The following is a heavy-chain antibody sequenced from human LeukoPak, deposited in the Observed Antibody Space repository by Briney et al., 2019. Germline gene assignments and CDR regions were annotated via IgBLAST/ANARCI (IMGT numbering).Heavy chain of an antibody. J-gene: IGHJ3*02. D-gene: IGHD3-9*01. CDR3: ARQLTGSLPDAFDI. V-gene: IGHV1-18*01. Sequence: GASVKVSCKASGYTFTSYGISWVRQAPGQGLEWMGWISAYNGNTNYAQKLQGRVTMTTDTSTSTAYMELRSLRSDDTAVYYCARQLTGSLPDAFDIWGQGTMVTVSS. CDR1: GYTFTSYG. CDR2: ISAYNGNT.